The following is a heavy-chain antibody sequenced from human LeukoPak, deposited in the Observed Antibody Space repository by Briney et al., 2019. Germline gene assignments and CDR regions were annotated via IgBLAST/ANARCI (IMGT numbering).Heavy chain of an antibody. V-gene: IGHV1-18*01. D-gene: IGHD3-10*01. J-gene: IGHJ4*02. CDR3: AGAPYGSGSYCNVY. Sequence: GASVKVSCKASGYTFSSYGITWVRQAPGQGLEWMGWISAYNGNTNYAQKLQGRVTMTTDPSTSTAYMELRSLRSDDTAVYYCAGAPYGSGSYCNVYWGQGTLVTVSS. CDR1: GYTFSSYG. CDR2: ISAYNGNT.